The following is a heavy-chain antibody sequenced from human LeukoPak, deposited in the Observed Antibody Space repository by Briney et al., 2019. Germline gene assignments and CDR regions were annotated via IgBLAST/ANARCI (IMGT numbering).Heavy chain of an antibody. CDR2: IYTSGST. CDR1: GGSISSYY. Sequence: SETLSLTCTVSGGSISSYYWSWIRQPAGKGLGWIGRIYTSGSTNYNPSLKSRVTMSVDTSKNQFSLKLSSVTAADTAVYYCARDRGSSGWYYFDYWGQGTLVTVSS. D-gene: IGHD6-19*01. V-gene: IGHV4-4*07. CDR3: ARDRGSSGWYYFDY. J-gene: IGHJ4*02.